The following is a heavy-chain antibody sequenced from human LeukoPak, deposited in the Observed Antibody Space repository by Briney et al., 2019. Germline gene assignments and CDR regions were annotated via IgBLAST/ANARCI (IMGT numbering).Heavy chain of an antibody. CDR1: GYTFTSYG. CDR2: ISAYNGNT. Sequence: ASVKVSCKASGYTFTSYGISWVRQAPGQGLEWMGWISAYNGNTNYAQKLQGRVTMTTDTSTSTAYMELRSLRSDDTAVYYCARDRGNYHDSSGYFPFDYRGQGTLVTVSS. V-gene: IGHV1-18*01. CDR3: ARDRGNYHDSSGYFPFDY. D-gene: IGHD3-22*01. J-gene: IGHJ4*02.